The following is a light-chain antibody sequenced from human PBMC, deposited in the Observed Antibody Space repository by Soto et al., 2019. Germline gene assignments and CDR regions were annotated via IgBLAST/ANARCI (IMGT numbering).Light chain of an antibody. J-gene: IGKJ3*01. Sequence: EIVLTQSPGTLSLSPGERATLSCRASQSVSSSYLAWYQQKPGQAPRLLIYGASSRATGIPDRFSGSGSGTDCTLTISRLEPEDFAVYYCQQYGSAPQITFGPGTQVDIK. CDR2: GAS. CDR3: QQYGSAPQIT. CDR1: QSVSSSY. V-gene: IGKV3-20*01.